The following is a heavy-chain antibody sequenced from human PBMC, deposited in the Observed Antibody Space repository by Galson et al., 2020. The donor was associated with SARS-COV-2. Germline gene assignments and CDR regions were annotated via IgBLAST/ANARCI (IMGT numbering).Heavy chain of an antibody. V-gene: IGHV1-18*01. CDR3: ARGWTYCSSTSCSDAFDI. J-gene: IGHJ3*02. CDR2: ISAYNGNT. CDR1: GYTFTSYG. Sequence: ASVKVYCKASGYTFTSYGISRVRQAPGQGLAWMGWISAYNGNTHYAQKLQGRVTMTTDTSTSTAYMELRSLRSDDTAVYYCARGWTYCSSTSCSDAFDIWGQGTMVTVSS. D-gene: IGHD2-2*01.